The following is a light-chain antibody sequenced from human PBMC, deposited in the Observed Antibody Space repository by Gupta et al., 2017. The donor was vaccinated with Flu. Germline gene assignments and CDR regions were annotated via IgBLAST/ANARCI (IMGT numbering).Light chain of an antibody. CDR3: RQGTHWLT. CDR2: QVS. J-gene: IGKJ4*01. V-gene: IGKV2-30*01. CDR1: QSLVASDGNTY. Sequence: DVVMTQSPLSLPVTLGQPASISCRSSQSLVASDGNTYLNWFQQRPGQSPRRLIYQVSKLDSGVPDRFSGSGSGTDFTLKSSRVEAEDVGVYYCRQGTHWLTFGRGTKVEI.